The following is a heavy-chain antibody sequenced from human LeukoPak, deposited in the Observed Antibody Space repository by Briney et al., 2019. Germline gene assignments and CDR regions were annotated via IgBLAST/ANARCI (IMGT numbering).Heavy chain of an antibody. J-gene: IGHJ3*02. D-gene: IGHD3-16*01. CDR3: ARERGGVTRGCVLDM. V-gene: IGHV3-7*05. Sequence: PGRSLRLSCVASGFTFSTHWMSWVRQPPGKGLEWLASIKEDGRETYSVDSVKGRFTISRDNAKNSLYLQMNSLRAEDTAVYYCARERGGVTRGCVLDMWGQGTMVSVSS. CDR1: GFTFSTHW. CDR2: IKEDGRET.